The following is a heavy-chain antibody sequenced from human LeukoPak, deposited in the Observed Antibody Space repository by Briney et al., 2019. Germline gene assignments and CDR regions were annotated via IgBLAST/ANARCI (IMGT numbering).Heavy chain of an antibody. CDR2: IKQDGSEK. D-gene: IGHD2-2*01. Sequence: GGSLRLSCAASGFTFSSYWMSWVRQAPGKGLEWVANIKQDGSEKYYVDSVKGRFTISRDNAKNSLYLQMNSLRAEDTAVYYWARDPAGYCSSTSCFGYFDYWGQGTLVTVSS. CDR1: GFTFSSYW. J-gene: IGHJ4*02. CDR3: ARDPAGYCSSTSCFGYFDY. V-gene: IGHV3-7*03.